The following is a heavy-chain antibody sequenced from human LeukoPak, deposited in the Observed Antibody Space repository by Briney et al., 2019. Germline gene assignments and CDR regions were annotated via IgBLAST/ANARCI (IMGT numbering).Heavy chain of an antibody. CDR3: ARVGGTTVTKFDP. CDR2: IYYSGST. Sequence: SETLSLTCTVSGGSISGYYWSWIRQPPGKGLEWIGYIYYSGSTNYNPSLKSRVTISVDTSKNQFSLQLNSVTPEDTAVYYCARVGGTTVTKFDPWGQGTLVTVSS. CDR1: GGSISGYY. J-gene: IGHJ5*02. V-gene: IGHV4-59*12. D-gene: IGHD4-17*01.